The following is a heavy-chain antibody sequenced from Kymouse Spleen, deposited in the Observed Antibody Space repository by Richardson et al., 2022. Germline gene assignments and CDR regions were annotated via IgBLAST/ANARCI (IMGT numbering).Heavy chain of an antibody. CDR2: IWYDGSNK. CDR3: ARDGYSSSSWDWFDP. D-gene: IGHD6-6*01. V-gene: IGHV3-33*01. J-gene: IGHJ5*02. CDR1: GFTFSSYG. Sequence: QVQLVESGGGVVQPGRSLRLSCAASGFTFSSYGMHWVRQAPGKGLEWVAVIWYDGSNKYYADSVKGRFTISRDNSKNTLYLQMNSLRAEDTAVYYCARDGYSSSSWDWFDPWGQGTLVTVSS.